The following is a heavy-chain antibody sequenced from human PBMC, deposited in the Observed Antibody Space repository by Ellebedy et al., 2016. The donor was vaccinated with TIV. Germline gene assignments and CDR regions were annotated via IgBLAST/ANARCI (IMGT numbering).Heavy chain of an antibody. D-gene: IGHD1-26*01. CDR2: ISSEGGTK. Sequence: GGSLRLSXAGSGFTFGGFGMHWVRQAPGRGLEWVAVISSEGGTKYYADSVGGRFTISRDRSKNTLYLQLNSLTADDTAVYYCAKSKTTYIVGADPCDSWGLGTRVTVSS. CDR3: AKSKTTYIVGADPCDS. J-gene: IGHJ4*02. V-gene: IGHV3-30*18. CDR1: GFTFGGFG.